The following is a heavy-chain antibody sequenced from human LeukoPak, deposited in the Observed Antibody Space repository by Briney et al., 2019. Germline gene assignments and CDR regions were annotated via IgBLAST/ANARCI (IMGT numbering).Heavy chain of an antibody. CDR3: ARSYGSSWYKAH. V-gene: IGHV4-38-2*01. CDR1: GYSISSGYY. Sequence: KPSETLSLTCAVSGYSISSGYYWGWIRQPPGKGLEWIGSIYHSGSTYYNPSLKSRVTISLDTSKNQFSLKLSSVTAADTAVYHCARSYGSSWYKAHWGQGTLVTVSS. CDR2: IYHSGST. D-gene: IGHD6-13*01. J-gene: IGHJ4*02.